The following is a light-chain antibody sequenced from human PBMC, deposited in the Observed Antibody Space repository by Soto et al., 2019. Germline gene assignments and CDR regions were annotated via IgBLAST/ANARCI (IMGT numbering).Light chain of an antibody. CDR3: ATWDDSLNAVV. Sequence: QSVLTQPPSVSGAPGQRVTISCTGSSSNIGAGYDVHWYQQLPGTAPKLLIYINNQRPSGVPDRFSGSKSGTSGSLAISGLQSEDEADYYCATWDDSLNAVVFGGGTKLTVL. J-gene: IGLJ2*01. CDR2: INN. V-gene: IGLV1-40*01. CDR1: SSNIGAGYD.